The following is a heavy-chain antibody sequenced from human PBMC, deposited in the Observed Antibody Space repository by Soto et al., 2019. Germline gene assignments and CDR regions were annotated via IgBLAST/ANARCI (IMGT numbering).Heavy chain of an antibody. J-gene: IGHJ2*01. CDR2: IYYSGST. CDR1: GGSISSGGYY. Sequence: QVQLQESGPGLVKPSQTLSLTCTVSGGSISSGGYYWSWIRQHPGKGLEWIGYIYYSGSTYYNPCYESRVTISVYASKTRFSLNRSSVTASDTAVYYCAREIRIFGVVINYWYFDLWGRGTLVTVSS. V-gene: IGHV4-31*03. D-gene: IGHD3-3*01. CDR3: AREIRIFGVVINYWYFDL.